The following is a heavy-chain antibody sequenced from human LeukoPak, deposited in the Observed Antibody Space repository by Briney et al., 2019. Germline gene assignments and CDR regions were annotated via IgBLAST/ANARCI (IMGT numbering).Heavy chain of an antibody. V-gene: IGHV3-33*01. J-gene: IGHJ4*02. CDR1: GFTFRNFG. CDR3: VRDRGGYHYFDY. CDR2: IWYDGSKS. Sequence: GGSLRLSCAASGFTFRNFGMHWVRQAPGKGLEWVAIIWYDGSKSYYADPVKDRFTFSRDNSKNTVYLQMNSLRADDTAVYFCVRDRGGYHYFDYWGQGTLVTVSS. D-gene: IGHD3-16*02.